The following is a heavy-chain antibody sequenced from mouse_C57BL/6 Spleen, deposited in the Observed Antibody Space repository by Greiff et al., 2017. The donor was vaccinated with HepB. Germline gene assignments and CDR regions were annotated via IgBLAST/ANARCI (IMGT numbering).Heavy chain of an antibody. J-gene: IGHJ1*03. CDR3: ARWDYGSSAFDV. Sequence: VQLQQSGPELVKPGDSVKISCKASGYSFTGYFMNWVMQSHGKSLEWIGRINPYNGDTFYNQKFKGKATLTVDKSSSTAHMELRSLTSEDSAVYYCARWDYGSSAFDVWGTGTTVTVSP. D-gene: IGHD1-1*01. CDR2: INPYNGDT. CDR1: GYSFTGYF. V-gene: IGHV1-20*01.